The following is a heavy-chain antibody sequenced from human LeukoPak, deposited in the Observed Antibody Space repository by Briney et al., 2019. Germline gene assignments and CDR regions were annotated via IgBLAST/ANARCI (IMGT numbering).Heavy chain of an antibody. CDR3: ANDQRDHGDYEADY. J-gene: IGHJ4*02. CDR2: ISGGGGTT. D-gene: IGHD4-17*01. CDR1: GFTFNIYT. V-gene: IGHV3-23*01. Sequence: PGGSLRLSCAASGFTFNIYTMSWVRQTPRKGLEWVSTISGGGGTTYYADSVKGRFTISRDNSKRTLYLQMNSLRTEDTALYYCANDQRDHGDYEADYWGQGILVTVSS.